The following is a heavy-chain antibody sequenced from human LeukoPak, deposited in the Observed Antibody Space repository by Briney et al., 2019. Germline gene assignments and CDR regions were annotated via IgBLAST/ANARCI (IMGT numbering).Heavy chain of an antibody. CDR1: GYTFISYD. J-gene: IGHJ6*03. V-gene: IGHV1-8*01. Sequence: GASVKVSCKASGYTFISYDINWVRQATGQGLEWMGWMNPNSGNTGYAQKFQGRVTMTRNTSISTAYMELSSLRSEDTAVYYCARGRGESLYYYYMDVWGKGTTVTISS. D-gene: IGHD3-16*01. CDR2: MNPNSGNT. CDR3: ARGRGESLYYYYMDV.